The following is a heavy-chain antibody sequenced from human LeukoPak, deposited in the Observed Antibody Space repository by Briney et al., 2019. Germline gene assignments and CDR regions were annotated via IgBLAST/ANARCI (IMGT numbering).Heavy chain of an antibody. CDR3: ARVVPAADY. D-gene: IGHD2-2*01. Sequence: PGGSLRLSCAASGFTLSSYWMSWVRQAPGKGLEWVANIKQDGSEKYYVDSVKGRFTISRDNAKNSLYLQMNSLRAEDTAVYYCARVVPAADYWGQGTLVTVSS. J-gene: IGHJ4*02. CDR1: GFTLSSYW. V-gene: IGHV3-7*04. CDR2: IKQDGSEK.